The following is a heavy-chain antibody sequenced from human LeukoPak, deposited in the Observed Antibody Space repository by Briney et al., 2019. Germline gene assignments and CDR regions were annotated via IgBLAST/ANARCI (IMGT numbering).Heavy chain of an antibody. CDR2: IWFDGSNI. Sequence: PGGSLRLSCVASGFTFSNYGMNWVRQAPGKGLEWVAIIWFDGSNIDYADSVKGRFTISRDNSKNTLYLQMNSLRAEDTAVYYCARDQNLQTIVVVTAIEYYMDVWGKGTTVTVSS. D-gene: IGHD2-21*02. CDR1: GFTFSNYG. CDR3: ARDQNLQTIVVVTAIEYYMDV. V-gene: IGHV3-30*02. J-gene: IGHJ6*03.